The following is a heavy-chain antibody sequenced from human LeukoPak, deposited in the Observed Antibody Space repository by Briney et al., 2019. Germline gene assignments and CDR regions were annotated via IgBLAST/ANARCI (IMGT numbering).Heavy chain of an antibody. D-gene: IGHD3-22*01. J-gene: IGHJ4*02. Sequence: SETLSLTCTVSTGSISTYYWSWIRQPPGKGLEWIGYIYYTGSTNYNPSLKSRVTISLDTSKNQFSLKLSSVTAAGTAVYYCARGGGFAYYYAGSGISDFDYWGQGTLVTVSS. CDR3: ARGGGFAYYYAGSGISDFDY. V-gene: IGHV4-59*01. CDR2: IYYTGST. CDR1: TGSISTYY.